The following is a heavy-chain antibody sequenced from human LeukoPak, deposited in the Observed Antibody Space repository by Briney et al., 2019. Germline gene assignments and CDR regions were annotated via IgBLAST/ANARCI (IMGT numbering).Heavy chain of an antibody. CDR2: IIPIFGTA. D-gene: IGHD2-15*01. V-gene: IGHV1-69*05. CDR3: ARVLGYCSGGSCNYYFDY. CDR1: GGTFRSYA. J-gene: IGHJ4*02. Sequence: SVKVSCKASGGTFRSYAISWVRQAPGQGLEWMGRIIPIFGTANYAQKFQGRVTITTDESTSTAYMELSSLRSEDTAMYYCARVLGYCSGGSCNYYFDYWGQGTLVTVSS.